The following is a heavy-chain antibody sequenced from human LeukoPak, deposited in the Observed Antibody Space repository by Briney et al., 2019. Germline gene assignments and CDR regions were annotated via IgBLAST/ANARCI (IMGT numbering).Heavy chain of an antibody. V-gene: IGHV4-39*07. Sequence: SEPLSLTCTVSGGSISSSSYYWGWIRPPPGKGLEWLGSIYYSGSTYYNPSLKSRVTISVDTSKNQFSLKLSSVTAADTAVYYCARSSVVVAATPPYFDYWGQGTLVTVSS. D-gene: IGHD2-15*01. CDR3: ARSSVVVAATPPYFDY. J-gene: IGHJ4*02. CDR1: GGSISSSSYY. CDR2: IYYSGST.